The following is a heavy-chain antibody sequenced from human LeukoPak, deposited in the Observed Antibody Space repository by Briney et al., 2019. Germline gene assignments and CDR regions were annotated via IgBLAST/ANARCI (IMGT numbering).Heavy chain of an antibody. V-gene: IGHV3-48*04. CDR2: ISSSGNTK. Sequence: GGSLRLSCAASGFTFSSYSMNWVRQAPGKGLEWVSYISSSGNTKYYADSVKGRFTISRDNAKNSLYLQMNSLTAEDTAVYYCTSTVDYWGQGTLVTVSS. J-gene: IGHJ4*02. CDR3: TSTVDY. D-gene: IGHD4-17*01. CDR1: GFTFSSYS.